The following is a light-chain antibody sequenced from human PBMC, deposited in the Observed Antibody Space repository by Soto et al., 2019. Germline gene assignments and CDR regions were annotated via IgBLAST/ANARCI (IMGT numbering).Light chain of an antibody. J-gene: IGKJ5*01. Sequence: EIMMTQAPATLSVSPGERATLSCRASQSVGRNLAWYQQKPGQAPRLLIYDTSTRATSIPARFSGSVSGTEFTLTISSLQSEDFATYYCQQSYSTPITFGQGTRLEIK. CDR1: QSVGRN. V-gene: IGKV3-15*01. CDR3: QQSYSTPIT. CDR2: DTS.